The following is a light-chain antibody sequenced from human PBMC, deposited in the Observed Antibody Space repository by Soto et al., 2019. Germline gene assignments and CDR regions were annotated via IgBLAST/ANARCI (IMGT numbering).Light chain of an antibody. Sequence: QYVLTQPASVSGSPGRWISISCTGTNREVGGYNYVSWYQQHPGKAPKFMIYDVSNRPSGVSNRFSGSKSGNTASLTISGLQAEDEADYYCCSYTTSNTRQIVFGTGTKVTVL. J-gene: IGLJ1*01. CDR2: DVS. CDR1: NREVGGYNY. CDR3: CSYTTSNTRQIV. V-gene: IGLV2-14*01.